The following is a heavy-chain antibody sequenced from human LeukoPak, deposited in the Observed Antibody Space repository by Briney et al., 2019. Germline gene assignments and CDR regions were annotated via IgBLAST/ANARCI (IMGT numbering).Heavy chain of an antibody. J-gene: IGHJ4*02. CDR3: ARGFRLYCSSTSCYFPNLFDY. V-gene: IGHV3-21*01. Sequence: GGSLRLSCAASGFTFSSYSMNWVRQAPGKGLEWVSSISSSSSYIYYADSVKGRFTISRDNAKNSLYLQMNSPRAEDTAVYYCARGFRLYCSSTSCYFPNLFDYWGQGTLVTVSS. CDR2: ISSSSSYI. D-gene: IGHD2-2*01. CDR1: GFTFSSYS.